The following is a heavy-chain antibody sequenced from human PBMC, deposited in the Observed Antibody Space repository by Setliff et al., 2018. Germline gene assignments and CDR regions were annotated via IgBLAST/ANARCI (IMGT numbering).Heavy chain of an antibody. D-gene: IGHD4-17*01. Sequence: PGGSLRLSCTASGFTFRKHALAWVRQAPGKGLQWVSSISATGADNYNKYADSVKGRFTISRDNSKNTLYLQMNSLRPEDTAVYYCVRTLFLQYYGGRSGGYSDYWGQGSLVTVSS. CDR3: VRTLFLQYYGGRSGGYSDY. J-gene: IGHJ4*02. CDR2: ISATGADN. V-gene: IGHV3-23*01. CDR1: GFTFRKHA.